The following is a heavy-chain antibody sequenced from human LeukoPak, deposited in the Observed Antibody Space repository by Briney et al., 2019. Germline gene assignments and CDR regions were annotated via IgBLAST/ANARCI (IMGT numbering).Heavy chain of an antibody. CDR2: IYTSGST. CDR3: ARLVAATGNFDY. J-gene: IGHJ4*02. CDR1: GGSISSYY. Sequence: SETLSLTCTVSGGSISSYYWSWIRQPAGKGLEWIGRIYTSGSTYYNPSLKSRVTISVDRSKNQFSLKLSSVTAADTAVYYCARLVAATGNFDYWGQGTLVTVSS. V-gene: IGHV4-4*07. D-gene: IGHD6-13*01.